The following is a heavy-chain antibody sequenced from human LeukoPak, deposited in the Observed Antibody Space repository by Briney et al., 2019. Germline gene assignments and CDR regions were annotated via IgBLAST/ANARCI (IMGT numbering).Heavy chain of an antibody. CDR3: AREGITIFGVALYYFDY. Sequence: GGSLRLSCAASGFTVSSNYMSWVRQAPGKGLVWVSRINSDGSSTSYADSVKGRFTISRDNAKNTLYLQMNSLRAEDTAVYYCAREGITIFGVALYYFDYWGQGTLVTVSS. CDR2: INSDGSST. V-gene: IGHV3-74*01. D-gene: IGHD3-3*01. CDR1: GFTVSSNY. J-gene: IGHJ4*02.